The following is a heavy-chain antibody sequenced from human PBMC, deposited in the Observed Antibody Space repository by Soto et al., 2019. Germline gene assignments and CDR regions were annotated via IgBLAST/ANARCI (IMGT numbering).Heavy chain of an antibody. V-gene: IGHV4-30-4*01. CDR1: GDSMGRGDYY. CDR3: SRGSTYYGFLT. J-gene: IGHJ5*02. CDR2: IYYIGTT. D-gene: IGHD3-10*01. Sequence: QVQLQASGPGLVKPSQTLSLTCTVSGDSMGRGDYYWTWIRQPPGKGLAWIGYIYYIGTTFYNPSLERRVNISIATYKNHFALRLPSVTAADTAVYYWSRGSTYYGFLTWGQGTRVTVSS.